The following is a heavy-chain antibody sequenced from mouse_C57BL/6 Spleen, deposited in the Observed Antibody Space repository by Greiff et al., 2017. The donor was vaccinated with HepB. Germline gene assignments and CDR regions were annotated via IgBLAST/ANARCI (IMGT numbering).Heavy chain of an antibody. J-gene: IGHJ1*03. CDR3: ARDGITTVVADWYFDV. CDR1: GYSITSGYY. Sequence: EVQLQQSGPGLVKPSQSLSLTCSVTGYSITSGYYWNWIRQFPGNKLEWMGYISYDGSNNYNPSLKNRISITRDPSKNQFFLKLNSVTTEDTATFYCARDGITTVVADWYFDVWGTGTTVTVSS. CDR2: ISYDGSN. D-gene: IGHD1-1*01. V-gene: IGHV3-6*01.